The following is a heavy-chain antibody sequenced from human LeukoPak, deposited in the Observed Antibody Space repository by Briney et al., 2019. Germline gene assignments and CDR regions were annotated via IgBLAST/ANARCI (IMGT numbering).Heavy chain of an antibody. CDR1: GFTFSSHS. CDR3: ARDPAGGAYDL. J-gene: IGHJ3*01. V-gene: IGHV3-48*01. CDR2: ISSSSSTI. Sequence: GGSLRLSCAASGFTFSSHSMNWVRQAPGKGLEWVSYISSSSSTIYYADSVKGRFTISRDNAKNSLYLQMNSLRAEDTAVYYCARDPAGGAYDLWGHGTMVTVSS.